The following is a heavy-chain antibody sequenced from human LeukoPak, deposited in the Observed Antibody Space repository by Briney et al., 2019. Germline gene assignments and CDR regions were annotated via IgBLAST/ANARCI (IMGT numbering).Heavy chain of an antibody. Sequence: GGSLRLSCAASGFTFSMSWMTWVRQAPGKGLEWVSFIYSGGNTHYSDSVKGRFTIPRDNSKNMLFLQMNSLIIEDTARYYCARNSDYYDYSPQSVWGQGTLVIVS. J-gene: IGHJ4*02. V-gene: IGHV3-66*02. CDR3: ARNSDYYDYSPQSV. CDR1: GFTFSMSW. CDR2: IYSGGNT. D-gene: IGHD3-22*01.